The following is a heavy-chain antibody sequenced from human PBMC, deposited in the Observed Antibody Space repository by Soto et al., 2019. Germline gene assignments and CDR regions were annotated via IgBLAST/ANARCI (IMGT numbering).Heavy chain of an antibody. J-gene: IGHJ6*02. CDR1: GDSVSSDSAA. Sequence: SQTLSLTCAISGDSVSSDSAAWNWIRQSPSRGLERLGRTYYRSKWYNDYAVSVNGRITINPDTSKNHFSLQLNSVTPEDTAVYYCVRSRVFIAVAGMATYYYYYGMDVWGQGTTVTVSS. D-gene: IGHD6-19*01. CDR3: VRSRVFIAVAGMATYYYYYGMDV. CDR2: TYYRSKWYN. V-gene: IGHV6-1*01.